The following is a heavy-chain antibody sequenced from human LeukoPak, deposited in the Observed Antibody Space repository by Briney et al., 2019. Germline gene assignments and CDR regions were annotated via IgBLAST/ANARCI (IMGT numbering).Heavy chain of an antibody. CDR1: GYIFTSYG. D-gene: IGHD2-2*01. CDR2: ISTYSANT. J-gene: IGHJ5*02. CDR3: ARVRCSSTSCYAWAGWFDP. V-gene: IGHV1-18*01. Sequence: ASVKVSCKASGYIFTSYGISWVRQAPGQGLEWMGWISTYSANTNYAQKLQGRITMTTDTSTSTAYMELRSLRSDDTAVYYCARVRCSSTSCYAWAGWFDPWGQGTLVTVSS.